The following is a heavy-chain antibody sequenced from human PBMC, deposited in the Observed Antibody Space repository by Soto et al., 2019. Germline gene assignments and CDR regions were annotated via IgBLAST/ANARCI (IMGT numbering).Heavy chain of an antibody. Sequence: QVQLVQSGAEVKKPGASVNVSCKASGYTFTVYYMHWVRQAPGQGLEWMGWINPKSGGTMYPQKFLGRVTMTWDKSSCTAYMALNRLRSDDTAVYYCARELAKGGGGAGFDYWGQGTLVTVSS. V-gene: IGHV1-2*02. CDR1: GYTFTVYY. J-gene: IGHJ4*02. CDR2: INPKSGGT. D-gene: IGHD3-16*01. CDR3: ARELAKGGGGAGFDY.